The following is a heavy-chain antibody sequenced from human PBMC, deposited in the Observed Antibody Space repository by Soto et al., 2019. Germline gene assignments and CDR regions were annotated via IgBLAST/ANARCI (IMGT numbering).Heavy chain of an antibody. CDR2: ISSSSSYI. J-gene: IGHJ4*02. D-gene: IGHD5-18*01. CDR1: GFTFSSYS. CDR3: AKLDSYGSFDF. V-gene: IGHV3-21*04. Sequence: GGSLRLSCAASGFTFSSYSMNWVRQAPGKGLEWVSSISSSSSYIYYADSVKGRFTISRDNSKNKLFLQMSSLRAEDTAVYYCAKLDSYGSFDFWGQGALVTVSS.